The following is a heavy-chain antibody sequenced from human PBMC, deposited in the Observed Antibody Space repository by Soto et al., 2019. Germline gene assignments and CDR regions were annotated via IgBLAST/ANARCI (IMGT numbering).Heavy chain of an antibody. CDR1: GFTFSSYW. Sequence: GGSLRLSCAASGFTFSSYWMHWVRKAPGKGRVWDSRMNSDGRSTSYADSVKGRYTISRDNAKNTLYLQMNSLRAEDTAVDYCASGGSGDYWGQGTLVTVSS. CDR3: ASGGSGDY. D-gene: IGHD3-16*01. V-gene: IGHV3-74*01. J-gene: IGHJ4*02. CDR2: MNSDGRST.